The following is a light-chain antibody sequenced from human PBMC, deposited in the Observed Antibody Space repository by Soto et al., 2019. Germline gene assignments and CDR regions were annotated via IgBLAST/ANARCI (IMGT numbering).Light chain of an antibody. CDR3: QQTYDTPYT. J-gene: IGKJ2*01. Sequence: DIQMTQSPSSLSASVGDRVTITCRASQSVSIYLNWYQQKPGKAPKLLIYAASNLQSGVPSRFSGSGYGTNFTLTISSLQPENFVNYYCQQTYDTPYTFGQGTKLEIK. V-gene: IGKV1-39*01. CDR1: QSVSIY. CDR2: AAS.